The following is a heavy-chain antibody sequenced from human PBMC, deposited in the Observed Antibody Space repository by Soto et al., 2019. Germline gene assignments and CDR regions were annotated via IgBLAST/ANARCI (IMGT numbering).Heavy chain of an antibody. J-gene: IGHJ6*02. CDR3: AREGGGSSSPRVDGMDV. D-gene: IGHD2-15*01. CDR1: GGSISSSSYY. CDR2: IYYSGST. V-gene: IGHV4-39*02. Sequence: PSETLSLTCTVSGGSISSSSYYWGWIRQPPGKGLEWIGSIYYSGSTYYNPSLKSRVTISVDTSKNQFSLKLSSVTAADTAVYYCAREGGGSSSPRVDGMDVWGQGTTVTVSS.